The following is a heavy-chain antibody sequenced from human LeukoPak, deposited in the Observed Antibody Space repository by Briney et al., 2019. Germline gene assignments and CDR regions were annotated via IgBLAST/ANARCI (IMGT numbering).Heavy chain of an antibody. CDR3: ARDPEMATINYYYYMDV. CDR2: INPNSGGT. CDR1: GYTFTGYY. V-gene: IGHV1-2*02. Sequence: ASVTVSFKASGYTFTGYYMHWVRQAPGQGLEWMGWINPNSGGTNYAQKFQGRVTMTRDTSISTAYMELSRLRSDDTAVYYCARDPEMATINYYYYMDVWGKGTTVTVSS. D-gene: IGHD5-24*01. J-gene: IGHJ6*03.